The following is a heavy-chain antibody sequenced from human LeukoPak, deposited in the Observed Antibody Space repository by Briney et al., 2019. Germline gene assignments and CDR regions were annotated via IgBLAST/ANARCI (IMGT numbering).Heavy chain of an antibody. CDR3: AREMGSSGGFDC. CDR1: AGSISNYY. J-gene: IGHJ4*02. D-gene: IGHD3-10*01. Sequence: SETLSLTCTVHAGSISNYYWSCIRQPPGKGLEWIAYIYYSGSANYNPSLKSRVTISVDTSKNQSSLTLTSVTAANTAVYYCAREMGSSGGFDCWGQGTQVTVSS. V-gene: IGHV4-59*12. CDR2: IYYSGSA.